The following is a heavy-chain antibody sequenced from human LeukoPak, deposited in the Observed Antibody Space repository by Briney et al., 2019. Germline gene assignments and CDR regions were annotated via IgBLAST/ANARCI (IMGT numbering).Heavy chain of an antibody. CDR1: GGSISSYY. CDR2: IYYSGNT. J-gene: IGHJ6*03. Sequence: SETLSLTCTVSGGSISSYYWSWIRQPPGKGLEWIGYIYYSGNTNYNPSLKSRVTISVDTSKNQFSLKLSSVTAADTAVYYCARVRWGIYYYMDVWGKGTTVTVSS. V-gene: IGHV4-59*01. D-gene: IGHD2-8*02. CDR3: ARVRWGIYYYMDV.